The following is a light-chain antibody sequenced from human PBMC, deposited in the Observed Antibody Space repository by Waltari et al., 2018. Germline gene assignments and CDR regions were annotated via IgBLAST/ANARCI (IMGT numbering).Light chain of an antibody. CDR2: DAS. CDR1: QSVSTY. V-gene: IGKV3-11*01. J-gene: IGKJ4*01. CDR3: QQRSDWVS. Sequence: EIVLTQSPATLSLSPGDRATLSCRASQSVSTYVAWYQQKPGQSPRLLIYDASNRATGIPARFSGSGSGTDFTLTISSLEPEDFAVYYCQQRSDWVSFGGGTKVEIK.